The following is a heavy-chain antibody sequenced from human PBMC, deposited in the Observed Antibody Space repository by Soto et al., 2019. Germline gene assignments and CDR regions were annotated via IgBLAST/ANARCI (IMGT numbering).Heavy chain of an antibody. V-gene: IGHV4-59*01. J-gene: IGHJ6*02. D-gene: IGHD3-3*01. Sequence: SETLSLTCTVSGFSISSYYLSLIRQTPGKGLEWIGYVYYSGSTNYNPSLKSRVTISVDTSKNQFSLKLSSVTAADTAVYYCARGDFRDYYYYGMDVWGQGTTVTVS. CDR3: ARGDFRDYYYYGMDV. CDR1: GFSISSYY. CDR2: VYYSGST.